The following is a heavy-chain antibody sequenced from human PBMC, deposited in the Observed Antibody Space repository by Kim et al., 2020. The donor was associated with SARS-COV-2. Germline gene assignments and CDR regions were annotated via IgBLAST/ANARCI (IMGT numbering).Heavy chain of an antibody. Sequence: GGSLRLSCAASGFTFDDYAMHWVRQAPGKGLEWVSGISWNSGSIGYADSVKGRFTISRDNAKNSLYLQMNRLRAEDTALYYCAKVLHGSGSGLGFWGQGTTVTVSS. CDR2: ISWNSGSI. J-gene: IGHJ6*02. CDR3: AKVLHGSGSGLGF. CDR1: GFTFDDYA. D-gene: IGHD3-10*01. V-gene: IGHV3-9*01.